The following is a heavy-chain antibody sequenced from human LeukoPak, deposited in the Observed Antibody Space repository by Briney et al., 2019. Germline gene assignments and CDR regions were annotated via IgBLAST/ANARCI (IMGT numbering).Heavy chain of an antibody. J-gene: IGHJ3*02. CDR2: IYYSGST. CDR3: ARRRYCSGGSCPRWPDAFDI. Sequence: SETLSLTCTVSGGSISSSSYYWGWIRQPPGKGLEWIGSIYYSGSTYYNPSLKSRVTISVDTSKNQFSLKLSSVTAADTAVYYCARRRYCSGGSCPRWPDAFDIWGQGTMVTVSS. CDR1: GGSISSSSYY. D-gene: IGHD2-15*01. V-gene: IGHV4-39*07.